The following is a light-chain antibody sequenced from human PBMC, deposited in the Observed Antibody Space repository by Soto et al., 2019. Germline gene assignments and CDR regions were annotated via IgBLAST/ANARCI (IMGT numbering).Light chain of an antibody. CDR2: EVS. J-gene: IGLJ2*01. CDR1: SSDVGGYND. Sequence: QSVLTQPASVSGSPGQSITISCTGTSSDVGGYNDVSWYQHHPGTAPKLMIYEVSQRPSGVSNRFSGSKSGTTASLTISGLQAEDEADYYCRSYKSSSNLVVFGGGTKLTVL. CDR3: RSYKSSSNLVV. V-gene: IGLV2-14*01.